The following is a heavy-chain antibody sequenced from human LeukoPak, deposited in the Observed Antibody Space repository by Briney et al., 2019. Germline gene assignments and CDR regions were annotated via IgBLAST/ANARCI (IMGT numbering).Heavy chain of an antibody. J-gene: IGHJ4*02. Sequence: SGTLSLTCAVSGDSISSTNWWSWVRQSPGKGLEWIGEIYHLGSTSYNPSLKSRVTISMDKSKNHFSLKLSSVTAADTAVYYCARRVLGVGYSFDCWGQGTLVTVSS. CDR3: ARRVLGVGYSFDC. D-gene: IGHD1-26*01. CDR1: GDSISSTNW. CDR2: IYHLGST. V-gene: IGHV4-4*02.